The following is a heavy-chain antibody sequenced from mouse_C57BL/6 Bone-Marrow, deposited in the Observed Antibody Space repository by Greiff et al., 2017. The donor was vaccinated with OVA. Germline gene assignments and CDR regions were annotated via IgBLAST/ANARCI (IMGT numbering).Heavy chain of an antibody. Sequence: EVQLQQSGPGLVKPSQSLSLTCSVTGYSITSGYYWNWIRQFPGNKLEWMGYISYDGSNNYNPSLKNRISITRDTSKNQFFLKLNSVTTEDTATYYCARDENYYSNSWFAYWGQGTLVTVSA. CDR2: ISYDGSN. CDR1: GYSITSGYY. CDR3: ARDENYYSNSWFAY. V-gene: IGHV3-6*01. J-gene: IGHJ3*01. D-gene: IGHD2-5*01.